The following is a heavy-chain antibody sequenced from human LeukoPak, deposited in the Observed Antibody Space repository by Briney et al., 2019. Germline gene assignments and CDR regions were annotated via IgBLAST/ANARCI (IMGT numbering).Heavy chain of an antibody. Sequence: GGFLRLSCAASGFIFSSYSMSWVRQAPGKGLEWVSVITGSGGNTYYADSVKGRFTISKDNSKNTVYLQMSSLRVDDTAVYYCAKAASSSWPSYYYGMDVWGQGTTVTVSS. V-gene: IGHV3-23*01. CDR2: ITGSGGNT. J-gene: IGHJ6*02. CDR1: GFIFSSYS. D-gene: IGHD6-13*01. CDR3: AKAASSSWPSYYYGMDV.